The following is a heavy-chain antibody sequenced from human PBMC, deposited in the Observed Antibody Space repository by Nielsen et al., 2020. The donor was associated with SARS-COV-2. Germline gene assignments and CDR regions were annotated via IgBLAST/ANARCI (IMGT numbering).Heavy chain of an antibody. V-gene: IGHV3-66*01. CDR2: IYSGGST. D-gene: IGHD1-20*01. Sequence: GESLKISCAASGFTVSSNYMSWVRQAPGKGLEWVSVIYSGGSTYYADSVKGRFTISRDNSKNTLYLQMNSLRAEDTAVYYCATLYNWNVKDAFDIWGQGTMVTVSS. CDR3: ATLYNWNVKDAFDI. J-gene: IGHJ3*02. CDR1: GFTVSSNY.